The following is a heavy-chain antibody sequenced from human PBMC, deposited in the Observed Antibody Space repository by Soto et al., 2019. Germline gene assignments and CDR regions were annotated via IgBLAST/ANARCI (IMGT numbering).Heavy chain of an antibody. J-gene: IGHJ6*02. Sequence: SETLSLTCTVSGGSISSYYWSWIRQPPGKGLEWIGYIYYSGSTNYNPSLKSRVTISVDTSKNQFSLKLSSVTAADTAVYYCARGGGASGGMDVWGQGTTVTVSS. D-gene: IGHD3-16*01. CDR2: IYYSGST. CDR1: GGSISSYY. CDR3: ARGGGASGGMDV. V-gene: IGHV4-59*01.